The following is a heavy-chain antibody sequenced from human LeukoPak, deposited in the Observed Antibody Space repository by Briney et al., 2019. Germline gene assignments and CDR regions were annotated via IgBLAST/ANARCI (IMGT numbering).Heavy chain of an antibody. CDR2: IYYSGST. V-gene: IGHV4-59*11. J-gene: IGHJ6*03. D-gene: IGHD2-15*01. Sequence: SETLSLTCTVSGGSISIHYWSWIRQPPGKGLEWIGYIYYSGSTNYNPSLKSRVTISVDTSKNQFSLKLSSVTAADTAVYYCARDCGYCSGSTPYMDVWGKGTTVTVSS. CDR1: GGSISIHY. CDR3: ARDCGYCSGSTPYMDV.